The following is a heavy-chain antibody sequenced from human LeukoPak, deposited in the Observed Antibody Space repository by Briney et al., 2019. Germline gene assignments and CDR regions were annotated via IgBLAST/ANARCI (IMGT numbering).Heavy chain of an antibody. D-gene: IGHD4-23*01. CDR2: IIPIFGTA. V-gene: IGHV1-69*13. CDR3: ARVLGRRLLVTNAFDI. J-gene: IGHJ3*02. CDR1: GYTFTSYY. Sequence: SVKVSCKASGYTFTSYYMHWVRQAPGQGLEWMGGIIPIFGTANYAQKFQGRVTITADESTSTAYMELSSLRSEDTAVYYCARVLGRRLLVTNAFDIWGQGTMVTVSS.